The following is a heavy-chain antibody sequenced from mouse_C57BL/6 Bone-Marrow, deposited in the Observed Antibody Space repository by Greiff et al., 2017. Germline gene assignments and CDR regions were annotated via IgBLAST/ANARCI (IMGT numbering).Heavy chain of an antibody. V-gene: IGHV1-74*01. CDR3: ASPYYDYDGA. J-gene: IGHJ3*01. CDR1: GYTFTSYW. D-gene: IGHD2-4*01. Sequence: QVQLQQPGAELVKPGASVKVSCKASGYTFTSYWMHWVKQRPGQGLEWIGRIHPSDSDINYNQKFKGKATLTVDKSSSPAYLQLSSLTSEDAAVYYCASPYYDYDGAWGQGTLVTVSA. CDR2: IHPSDSDI.